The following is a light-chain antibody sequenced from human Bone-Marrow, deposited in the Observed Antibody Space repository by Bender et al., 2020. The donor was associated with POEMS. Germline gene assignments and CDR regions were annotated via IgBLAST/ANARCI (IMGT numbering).Light chain of an antibody. V-gene: IGLV2-11*01. CDR3: SSWDDSLSGWV. J-gene: IGLJ3*02. CDR1: SNDVGAYNY. CDR2: DVN. Sequence: SALTQPHSVSGSPGQSVTISCTGTSNDVGAYNYVSWYQHHPGKAPKLVIFDVNKRPSGVPARFSGSKSGTSASLAISDIQSEDEGDYYCSSWDDSLSGWVFGGGTKLTVL.